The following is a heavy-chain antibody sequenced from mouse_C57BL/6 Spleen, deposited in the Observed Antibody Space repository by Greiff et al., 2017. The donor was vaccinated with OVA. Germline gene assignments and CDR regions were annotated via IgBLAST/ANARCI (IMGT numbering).Heavy chain of an antibody. CDR3: ARSGLTGIAMDY. D-gene: IGHD4-1*01. Sequence: VQLVESGAELVKPGASVKISCKASGYAFSSYWMNWVKQRPGKGLEWIGQIYPGDGDTNYNGKFKGKATLTADKSSSTAYMQLSSLTSEDSAVYFCARSGLTGIAMDYWGQGTSVTVSS. CDR1: GYAFSSYW. V-gene: IGHV1-80*01. CDR2: IYPGDGDT. J-gene: IGHJ4*01.